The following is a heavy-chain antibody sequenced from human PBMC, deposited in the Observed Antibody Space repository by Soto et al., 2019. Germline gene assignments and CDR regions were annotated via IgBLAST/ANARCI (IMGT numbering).Heavy chain of an antibody. CDR3: AKDYDYGDSLPFDY. D-gene: IGHD4-17*01. Sequence: EVQLLAAGGGLVQPGGSRRLSCAASGFSFRNYCMSWVRQAPGKGLEWLSAIIGNGDTAYYADSVRGRFTISRDNSKNTLYLQLNDLGAEDTAIYYCAKDYDYGDSLPFDYWGQGTLVTVSS. CDR2: IIGNGDTA. V-gene: IGHV3-23*01. J-gene: IGHJ4*02. CDR1: GFSFRNYC.